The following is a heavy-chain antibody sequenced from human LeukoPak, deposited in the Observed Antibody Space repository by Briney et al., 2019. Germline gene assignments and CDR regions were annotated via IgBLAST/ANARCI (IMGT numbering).Heavy chain of an antibody. J-gene: IGHJ4*02. CDR3: ARLIDYGDYRY. D-gene: IGHD4-17*01. CDR1: GLSISGQW. CDR2: ISSSGSST. Sequence: GGSLRLSCVASGLSISGQWMNWVRQAPGKGLEWVSYISSSGSSTYYADFVKGRFTISRDNSKNTLYLQMNSLRAEDTAVYYCARLIDYGDYRYWGQGTLVTVSS. V-gene: IGHV3-48*01.